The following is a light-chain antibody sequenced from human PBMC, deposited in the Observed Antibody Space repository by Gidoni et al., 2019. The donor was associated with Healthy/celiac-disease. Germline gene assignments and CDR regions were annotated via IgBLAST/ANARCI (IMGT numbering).Light chain of an antibody. CDR3: SSYAGSNNLI. CDR2: EVT. CDR1: SSDVGAYNY. V-gene: IGLV2-8*01. Sequence: QSALTQPPSPPGSPGPSVTISCTGTSSDVGAYNYVSWYQQYPGKAPKLIIYEVTERPSGVPDRFSASKSGNTASLIVSGLQAEDEADYYCSSYAGSNNLIFGGGTKVTIL. J-gene: IGLJ2*01.